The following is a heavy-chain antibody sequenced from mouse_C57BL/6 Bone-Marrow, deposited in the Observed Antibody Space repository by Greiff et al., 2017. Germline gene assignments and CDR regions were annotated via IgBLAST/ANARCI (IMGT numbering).Heavy chain of an antibody. CDR3: ARGYYVYYYAMDY. CDR2: TFYSGIT. CDR1: GFSINSDCY. V-gene: IGHV3-3*01. Sequence: VQLKESGPSLVRPSQTLSLTCTVTGFSINSDCYWIWIRQFPGNKLEYIGYTFYSGITYYNPSLESRTYITRDTSKNPFSLKLSSVTTEDTATYYCARGYYVYYYAMDYWGQGTSVTVSS. J-gene: IGHJ4*01. D-gene: IGHD2-1*01.